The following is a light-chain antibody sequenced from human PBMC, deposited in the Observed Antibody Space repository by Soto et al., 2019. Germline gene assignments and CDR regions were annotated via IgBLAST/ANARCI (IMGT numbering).Light chain of an antibody. Sequence: QSVLTQPASVSGSPGQSITISCTGTSSAVGGYNYVSWYQQHPGKAPKLMIYDVSNRPSGVSNRFSGSKSGNTASLTISGLQAKDEADYYCSSYTSSSVYVFGTGTKVTVL. CDR1: SSAVGGYNY. J-gene: IGLJ1*01. CDR2: DVS. V-gene: IGLV2-14*01. CDR3: SSYTSSSVYV.